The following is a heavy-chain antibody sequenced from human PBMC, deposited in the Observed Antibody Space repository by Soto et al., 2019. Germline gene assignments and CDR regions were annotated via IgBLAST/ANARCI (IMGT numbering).Heavy chain of an antibody. Sequence: QVQLQESGPGLVKPSGTLSLTCAVSGGSISSSNWWSWVRQSPGKGLEWIGEIYHGGTTNYNPSLKSRVTISVDKSKDHFSLKLTSVTAADTAVYYCARSAGGNSFFEYWGQGTLVTVSS. CDR2: IYHGGTT. CDR1: GGSISSSNW. CDR3: ARSAGGNSFFEY. J-gene: IGHJ4*02. D-gene: IGHD2-21*02. V-gene: IGHV4-4*02.